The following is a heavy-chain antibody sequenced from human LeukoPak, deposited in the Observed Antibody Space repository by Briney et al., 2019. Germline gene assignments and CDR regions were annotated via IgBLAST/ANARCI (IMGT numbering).Heavy chain of an antibody. CDR3: ARDLDYAFDY. J-gene: IGHJ4*02. Sequence: QPSETLSLACTVSGGSISSYYWGWIRQPPGKGLEWVSYISSRSSAIYYADSVKGRFTISRDNAKNSLNLQMNSLSDEDTAVYYCARDLDYAFDYWGQGTLVTVSS. D-gene: IGHD4-17*01. CDR1: GGSISSYY. CDR2: ISSRSSAI. V-gene: IGHV3-48*02.